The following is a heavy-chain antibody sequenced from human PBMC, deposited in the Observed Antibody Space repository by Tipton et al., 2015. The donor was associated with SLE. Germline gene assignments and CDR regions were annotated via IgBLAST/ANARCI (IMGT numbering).Heavy chain of an antibody. V-gene: IGHV4-59*01. J-gene: IGHJ3*02. CDR2: IYHSGST. Sequence: GLVKPSETLSLTCSVSGGSISSYYWNWVRQPPGKGLEWIGYIYHSGSTSYNPSLKSRVTMSVDTSKNQFSLKLSSVTAADTAVYYCAREGERFYDSWSGYAKNDAFDIWGQGTMVTVSS. CDR1: GGSISSYY. D-gene: IGHD3-3*01. CDR3: AREGERFYDSWSGYAKNDAFDI.